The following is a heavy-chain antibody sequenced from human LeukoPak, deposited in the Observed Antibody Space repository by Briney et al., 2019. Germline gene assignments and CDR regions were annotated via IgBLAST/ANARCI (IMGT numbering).Heavy chain of an antibody. D-gene: IGHD3-10*01. V-gene: IGHV4-34*01. Sequence: SETLSLTCAVYGVSLSGNDWSWIRQPPGKGLEWIGEINHRGSTYYNPSLKGRVTILDYTSKNQFSLKLSSVTAADTAVYYCATLVGFGELKDSWGQGTLVTVSS. CDR2: INHRGST. CDR3: ATLVGFGELKDS. CDR1: GVSLSGND. J-gene: IGHJ4*02.